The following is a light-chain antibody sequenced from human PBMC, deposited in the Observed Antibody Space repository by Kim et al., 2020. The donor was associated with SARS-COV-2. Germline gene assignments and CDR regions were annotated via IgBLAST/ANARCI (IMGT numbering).Light chain of an antibody. V-gene: IGKV3-20*01. CDR1: SY. J-gene: IGKJ3*01. CDR3: QQYGSSPPVAT. CDR2: GAS. Sequence: SYLAWYQQKPGQAPRLLIYGASSRATGIPDRFSGSGSGTDFTLTISRLEPEDFAVYYCQQYGSSPPVATFGPGTKVDIK.